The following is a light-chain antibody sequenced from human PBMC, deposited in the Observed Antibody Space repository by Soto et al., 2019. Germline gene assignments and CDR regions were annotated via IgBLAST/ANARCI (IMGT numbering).Light chain of an antibody. J-gene: IGLJ1*01. CDR2: EDT. Sequence: QSALTQPPSVSGSPGQSIAISCTGSSSDIGIYKYVSWYQQHPGKVPKLIIYEDTNRPSGVSNRFSGSKSGNTASLTISGLPDEDEADYYCSSFTTSHTYVFGTGTKLTVL. CDR3: SSFTTSHTYV. V-gene: IGLV2-14*01. CDR1: SSDIGIYKY.